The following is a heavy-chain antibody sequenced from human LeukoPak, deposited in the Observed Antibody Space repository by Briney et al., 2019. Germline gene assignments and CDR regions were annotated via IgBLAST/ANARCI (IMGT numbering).Heavy chain of an antibody. CDR1: GYTFISNY. CDR3: AREFTYSFDSSGYSLGLDH. D-gene: IGHD3-22*01. J-gene: IGHJ5*02. CDR2: INPAGGST. V-gene: IGHV1-46*01. Sequence: GASVKVSCKASGYTFISNYIHWARQAPGQGLEWMGIINPAGGSTSYAQKFQGRVTMTRDTSTSTVFMELSSLTSEDTAVYYCAREFTYSFDSSGYSLGLDHWGQGTLVTVSS.